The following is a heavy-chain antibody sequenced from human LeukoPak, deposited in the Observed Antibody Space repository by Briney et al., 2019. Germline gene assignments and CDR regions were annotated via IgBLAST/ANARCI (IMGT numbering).Heavy chain of an antibody. Sequence: SETLSLTCTVSGCSISSYYWSWIRQPPPKGLEWIGYIYYSGSTNYNPSLKSRVTMSVDTSKNQFSLKLSSVTAADTAVYYCARNYDYVWGSNDYWGQGTLVTVS. J-gene: IGHJ4*02. V-gene: IGHV4-59*12. CDR1: GCSISSYY. CDR2: IYYSGST. CDR3: ARNYDYVWGSNDY. D-gene: IGHD3-16*01.